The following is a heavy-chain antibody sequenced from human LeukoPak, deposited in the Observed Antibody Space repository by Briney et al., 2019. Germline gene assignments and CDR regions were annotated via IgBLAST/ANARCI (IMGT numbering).Heavy chain of an antibody. Sequence: PSETLSLTCAVYGGSFSGYYWSWIRQPPGKGLEWIGEINHSGSTNYNPSLKSRVTISVDTSKNQFSLKLSSVTAADTAVYYCARRRFWSGYLPYYFDYWGQGTLVTVSS. J-gene: IGHJ4*02. CDR2: INHSGST. CDR3: ARRRFWSGYLPYYFDY. CDR1: GGSFSGYY. V-gene: IGHV4-34*01. D-gene: IGHD3-3*01.